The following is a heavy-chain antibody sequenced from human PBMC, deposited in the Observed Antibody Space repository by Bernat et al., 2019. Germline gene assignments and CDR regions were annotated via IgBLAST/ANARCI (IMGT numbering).Heavy chain of an antibody. CDR3: ARGTYCSGGSCYGAAGAFDI. J-gene: IGHJ3*02. D-gene: IGHD2-15*01. V-gene: IGHV3-30*01. Sequence: QVQLVESGGGVVQPGRSLRLSCAASGFTFSSYAMHWVRQAPGKGLEWVAVISYDGINKYYADSVKGRFTISRDNSKNTLYLKMNSLRAEDTAVYYWARGTYCSGGSCYGAAGAFDIWGQGTMVTVSS. CDR1: GFTFSSYA. CDR2: ISYDGINK.